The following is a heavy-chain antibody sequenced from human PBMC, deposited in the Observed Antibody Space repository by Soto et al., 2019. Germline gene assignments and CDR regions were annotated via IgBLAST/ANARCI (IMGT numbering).Heavy chain of an antibody. CDR1: GFTFSSYA. CDR3: AREDIVVVVAATPSAFDI. CDR2: ISYDGSNK. Sequence: GGSLRLSCAASGFTFSSYAMHWVRQAPGTGLEWVAVISYDGSNKYYADSVKGRFTISRDNSKNTLYLQMNSLRAEDTAVYYCAREDIVVVVAATPSAFDIWGQGTMVTVSS. J-gene: IGHJ3*02. D-gene: IGHD2-15*01. V-gene: IGHV3-30-3*01.